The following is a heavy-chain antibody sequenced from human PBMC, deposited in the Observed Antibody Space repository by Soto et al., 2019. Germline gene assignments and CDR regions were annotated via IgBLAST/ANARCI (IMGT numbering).Heavy chain of an antibody. CDR2: IRSKAYGGTT. V-gene: IGHV3-49*03. CDR3: TRSHVLRYFDCTDY. J-gene: IGHJ4*02. CDR1: GFTFGDYA. Sequence: PGGSLRLSCTASGFTFGDYAMSWFRQAPGKGLEWVGFIRSKAYGGTTEYAASVKGRFTISRDDSKSIAYLQMNSLKTEDTAVYYCTRSHVLRYFDCTDYWGQGTLVTVSS. D-gene: IGHD3-9*01.